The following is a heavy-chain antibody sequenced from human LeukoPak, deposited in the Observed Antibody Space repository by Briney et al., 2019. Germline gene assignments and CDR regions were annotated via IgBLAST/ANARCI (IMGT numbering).Heavy chain of an antibody. V-gene: IGHV3-33*01. CDR3: ARGDSNGYYYRPEGEYYFDY. J-gene: IGHJ4*02. CDR1: GFTFSSYG. CDR2: IWYDGSNK. D-gene: IGHD3-22*01. Sequence: GRSLRLSCAASGFTFSSYGMHWVRQAPGKGLEWVAVIWYDGSNKYYADSVKGRFTISRDNSKNTLYLQMNSLRAEDTAVYYCARGDSNGYYYRPEGEYYFDYWGQGTLVTVSS.